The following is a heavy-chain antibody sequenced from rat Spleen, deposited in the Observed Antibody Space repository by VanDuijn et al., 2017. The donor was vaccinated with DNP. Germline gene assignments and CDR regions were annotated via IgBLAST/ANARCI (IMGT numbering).Heavy chain of an antibody. CDR2: MWSEGDT. V-gene: IGHV2-32*01. CDR1: GFSLTTYH. D-gene: IGHD1-10*01. CDR3: ARRNNGFDY. J-gene: IGHJ2*01. Sequence: QVQLKESGPGLVQPSQTLSLTCTVSGFSLTTYHVHWVRQPPGKGLEWMGVMWSEGDTAYNSALKSRLSISRDTSKSQVFLKMSGLQPEDAGTYYCARRNNGFDYWGQGVMVTVSS.